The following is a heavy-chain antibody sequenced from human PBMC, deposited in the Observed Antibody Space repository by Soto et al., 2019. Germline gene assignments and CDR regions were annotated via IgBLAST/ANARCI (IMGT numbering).Heavy chain of an antibody. J-gene: IGHJ2*01. CDR2: IVPLLGTA. CDR3: ARDRGSQTWSFGV. CDR1: GDIFSSYP. V-gene: IGHV1-69*01. Sequence: QVQLVQSGAEVKKPGSSVKVSCKASGDIFSSYPFSWVRQAPGQGLEWMGGIVPLLGTADYAQKFQDRVTITGDDSTSTDYMELSSLRSDDTAVYYCARDRGSQTWSFGVWGRGTLVSFSA. D-gene: IGHD3-10*01.